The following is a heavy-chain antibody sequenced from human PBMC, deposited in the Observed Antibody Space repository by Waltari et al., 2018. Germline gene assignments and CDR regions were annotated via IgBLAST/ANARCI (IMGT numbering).Heavy chain of an antibody. J-gene: IGHJ6*03. CDR2: ISSSSSYI. Sequence: EVQLVESGGGLVKPGVSLRLSCAASGFTCSSYSMNWVRQAPGKGLEWVSSISSSSSYIYYADSVKGRFTISRDNAKNSLYLQMNSLRAEDTAVYYCAREAPERDYYYYMDVWGKGTTVTVSS. V-gene: IGHV3-21*01. CDR1: GFTCSSYS. D-gene: IGHD1-1*01. CDR3: AREAPERDYYYYMDV.